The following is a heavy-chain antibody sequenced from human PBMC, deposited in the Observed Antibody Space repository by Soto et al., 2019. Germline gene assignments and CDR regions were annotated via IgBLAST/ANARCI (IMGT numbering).Heavy chain of an antibody. CDR1: GGTFSSYA. CDR3: ARGILQYQLLSCSDP. Sequence: ASVKVSCKASGGTFSSYAISWVRRAPGQGLEWMGGIIPIFGTANYAQKFQGRVTITADESTSTAYMELSSLRSEDTAVYYCARGILQYQLLSCSDPWRQGTLVTVSS. V-gene: IGHV1-69*13. J-gene: IGHJ5*02. CDR2: IIPIFGTA. D-gene: IGHD2-2*01.